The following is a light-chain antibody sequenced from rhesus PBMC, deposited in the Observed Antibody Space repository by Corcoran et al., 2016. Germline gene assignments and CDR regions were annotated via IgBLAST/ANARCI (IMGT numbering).Light chain of an antibody. CDR3: LQRSNLST. CDR2: GAS. J-gene: IGKJ1*01. CDR1: QSVGSY. V-gene: IGKV3-24*04. Sequence: PGERATLSCRASQSVGSYLAWYQQKPGQAPRLLTYGASSRATGIPDRFSASGSGTDFTLTISSLEPEDVGVDYCLQRSNLSTFGQGTKVEIK.